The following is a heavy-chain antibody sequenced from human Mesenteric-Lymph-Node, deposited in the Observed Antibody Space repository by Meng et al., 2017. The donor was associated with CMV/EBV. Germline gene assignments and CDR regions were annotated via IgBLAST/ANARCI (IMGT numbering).Heavy chain of an antibody. CDR1: GGSISSSSYY. D-gene: IGHD2-2*01. J-gene: IGHJ6*02. V-gene: IGHV4-39*07. CDR2: IYYSGST. Sequence: GSLRLSCTVSGGSISSSSYYWGWIRQPPGKGLEWIGTIYYSGSTYYNPSLKSRVTISRDTSKNQFFLKVSSVTAADTAVYYCARDSKYQLHARGMDVWGQGTTVTVSS. CDR3: ARDSKYQLHARGMDV.